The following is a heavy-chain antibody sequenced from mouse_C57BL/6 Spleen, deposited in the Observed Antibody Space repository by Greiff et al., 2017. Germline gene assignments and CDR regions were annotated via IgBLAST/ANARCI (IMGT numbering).Heavy chain of an antibody. J-gene: IGHJ3*01. CDR2: ISDGGSYT. V-gene: IGHV5-4*01. CDR3: AREITTVVADWFAY. D-gene: IGHD1-1*01. CDR1: GFTFSSYA. Sequence: EVMLVASGGGLVKPGGSLKLSCAASGFTFSSYAMSWVRQTPEKRLEWVATISDGGSYTYYPDNVKGRFTISRDNAKNNLYLQMSHLKSEDTAMYYCAREITTVVADWFAYWGQGTLVTVSA.